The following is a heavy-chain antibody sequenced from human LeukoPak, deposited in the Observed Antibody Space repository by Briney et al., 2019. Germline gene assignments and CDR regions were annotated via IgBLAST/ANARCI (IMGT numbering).Heavy chain of an antibody. D-gene: IGHD3-3*01. CDR3: ARDRSDYHYYYYMDV. CDR1: GFTFSSFW. CDR2: TNSDGSTT. J-gene: IGHJ6*03. V-gene: IGHV3-74*01. Sequence: GGSLRLSCAASGFTFSSFWMHWVRQAPGKGLVWVSHTNSDGSTTDYADSVKGRFTISRDNSKNTLYLQMNSLRAEDTAVYYCARDRSDYHYYYYMDVWGKGTTVTVSS.